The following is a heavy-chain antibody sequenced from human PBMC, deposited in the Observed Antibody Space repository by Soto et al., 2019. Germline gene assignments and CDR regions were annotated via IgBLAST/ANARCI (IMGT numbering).Heavy chain of an antibody. D-gene: IGHD3-16*01. V-gene: IGHV3-23*01. Sequence: EVDLLESGGGLAQPGGSRRLSCAASGFSFSVFAMSWVRQAPGKGLEWVSRISGSGGSTYYADSVKGRFTISRDNSKNMLYLQMNSLRGEDTAVYYCAKDWSGGAFDVWGQWTMVIVSS. CDR1: GFSFSVFA. CDR3: AKDWSGGAFDV. CDR2: ISGSGGST. J-gene: IGHJ3*01.